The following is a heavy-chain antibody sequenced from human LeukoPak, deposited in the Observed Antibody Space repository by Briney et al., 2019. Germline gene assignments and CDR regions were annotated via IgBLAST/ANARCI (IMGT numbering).Heavy chain of an antibody. D-gene: IGHD6-19*01. V-gene: IGHV3-74*01. CDR2: INTDGTVT. CDR3: ATKQWLAPPPDS. CDR1: GFTFSKYW. Sequence: TGGSLRLSCAASGFTFSKYWMLWVRHAPGKGLESVSRINTDGTVTTYADSVRGRFTVSRDNPDNTTFLQMNSVRDEDTAVYYCATKQWLAPPPDSWGQGTPVTVSS. J-gene: IGHJ4*02.